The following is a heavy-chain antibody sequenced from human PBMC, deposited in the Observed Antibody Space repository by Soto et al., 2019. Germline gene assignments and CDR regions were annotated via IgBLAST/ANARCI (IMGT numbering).Heavy chain of an antibody. D-gene: IGHD3-16*01. CDR2: INHSGST. V-gene: IGHV4-39*07. CDR1: AGSISSSSYY. CDR3: AYWGTFYYYGMDV. Sequence: ETLSLTCTVSAGSISSSSYYWSWIRQPPGKGLEWIGEINHSGSTNYNPSLKSRVTISVDTSKNQFSLKLSSVTAADTAVYYCAYWGTFYYYGMDVWGQGTTVTVS. J-gene: IGHJ6*02.